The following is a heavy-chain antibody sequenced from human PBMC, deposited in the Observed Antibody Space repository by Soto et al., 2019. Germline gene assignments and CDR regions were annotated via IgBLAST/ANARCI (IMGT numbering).Heavy chain of an antibody. CDR3: ARAGDSSGYPYYFDY. J-gene: IGHJ4*02. V-gene: IGHV3-30-3*01. Sequence: PGGSLRLSCAASGFTFSSYAMHWVRQAPGKGLEWVAVISYDGSNKYYADSVKGRFTISRDNSKNTLYLQMNSLRAEDTAVYYCARAGDSSGYPYYFDYWGQGTLVTVSS. CDR1: GFTFSSYA. D-gene: IGHD6-19*01. CDR2: ISYDGSNK.